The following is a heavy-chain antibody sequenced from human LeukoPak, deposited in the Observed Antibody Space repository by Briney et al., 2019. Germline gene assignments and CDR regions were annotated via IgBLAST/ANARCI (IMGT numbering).Heavy chain of an antibody. CDR2: ISYDGSNK. J-gene: IGHJ4*02. Sequence: GGSLRLSCAASGLTFSSYAMHWVRQAPGKGLEWVAVISYDGSNKYYADSVKGRFTISRDNSKNTLYLQMNSLRAEDTAVYYCARDPLVRGVIINYFDYWGQGTLVTVSS. D-gene: IGHD3-10*01. CDR3: ARDPLVRGVIINYFDY. CDR1: GLTFSSYA. V-gene: IGHV3-30*04.